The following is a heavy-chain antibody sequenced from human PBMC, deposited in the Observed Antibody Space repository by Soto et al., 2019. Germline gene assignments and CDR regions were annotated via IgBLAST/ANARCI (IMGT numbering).Heavy chain of an antibody. CDR1: GGSISSGGYY. V-gene: IGHV4-31*03. J-gene: IGHJ1*01. D-gene: IGHD3-9*01. CDR2: IYYSGST. Sequence: KPSETLSLTCTVSGGSISSGGYYWSWIRQHPGKGQEWIGYIYYSGSTYYNPSLKSRVTISVDTSKNQFSLKLSSVTAADTAVYYCASEVLRYFDWDPEYFQHWGQGTLVTVSS. CDR3: ASEVLRYFDWDPEYFQH.